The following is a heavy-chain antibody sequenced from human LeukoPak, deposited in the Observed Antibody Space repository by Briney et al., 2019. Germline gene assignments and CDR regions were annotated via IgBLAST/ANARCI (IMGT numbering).Heavy chain of an antibody. D-gene: IGHD1-26*01. Sequence: SETLSLTCTVSGVSISSYYWSWIRQPPGKGLEWIGYIYTSGSTNYNPSLKSRVTISVDTSKNQFSLKLSSVTAADTAVYYYARSLVGPDYYYFDYWGQGTLVTVSP. V-gene: IGHV4-4*09. CDR2: IYTSGST. CDR3: ARSLVGPDYYYFDY. J-gene: IGHJ4*02. CDR1: GVSISSYY.